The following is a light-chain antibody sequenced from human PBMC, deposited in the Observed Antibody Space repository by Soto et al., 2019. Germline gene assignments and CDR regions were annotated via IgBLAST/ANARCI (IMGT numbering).Light chain of an antibody. CDR1: QSINTW. CDR2: KAS. Sequence: ESQMTQSPSTLFASVGKKETITCRASQSINTWLAWYQLKPGRAPKLLIYKASTLESGVPSRFSGSGSGTEFTLTISSLQPDDFATYSCQQYQTYPHFGPGTKV. CDR3: QQYQTYPH. V-gene: IGKV1-5*03. J-gene: IGKJ1*01.